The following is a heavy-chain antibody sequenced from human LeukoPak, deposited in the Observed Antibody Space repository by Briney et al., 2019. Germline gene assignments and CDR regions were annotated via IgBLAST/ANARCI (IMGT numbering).Heavy chain of an antibody. D-gene: IGHD5-12*01. CDR3: ARPLTPNSGYVAFDI. J-gene: IGHJ3*02. CDR2: IYPGDSDT. CDR1: GYIFTSYW. Sequence: GESLKISCEGSGYIFTSYWIGWVRQLPGKGLEWMGIIYPGDSDTRYSPPFQGQVTISADKSISTAYLQWSSLKASDTAMYYCARPLTPNSGYVAFDIWGQGTMVTVSS. V-gene: IGHV5-51*01.